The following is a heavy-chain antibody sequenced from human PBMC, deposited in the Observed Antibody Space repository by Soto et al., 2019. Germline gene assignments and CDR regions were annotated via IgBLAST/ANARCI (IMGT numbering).Heavy chain of an antibody. V-gene: IGHV3-9*01. J-gene: IGHJ4*02. D-gene: IGHD2-21*02. CDR3: AREPGATVVTPTYFDY. CDR2: ISWNSGSI. CDR1: GFTFDDYA. Sequence: GGSLRLSCAASGFTFDDYAMHWVRQAPGKGLEWVSGISWNSGSIGYADSVKGRFTISRDNAKKSLYLQMNSLRAEDTALYYCAREPGATVVTPTYFDYWGQGTLVTVSS.